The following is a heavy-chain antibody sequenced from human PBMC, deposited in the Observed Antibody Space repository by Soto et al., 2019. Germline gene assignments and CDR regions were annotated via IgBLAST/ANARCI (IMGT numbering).Heavy chain of an antibody. Sequence: GGSLRLSCAASGFTFSNAWMSWVRQAPGKGLEWVGRLKSKTNGGTTDYSAPVKGRFTISRDDSKNTMYLQMNSLKTEDTAVYYGNAGPPGIAVAGPHRDVGGKGTTVTVSS. D-gene: IGHD6-19*01. V-gene: IGHV3-15*01. J-gene: IGHJ6*03. CDR2: LKSKTNGGTT. CDR1: GFTFSNAW. CDR3: NAGPPGIAVAGPHRDV.